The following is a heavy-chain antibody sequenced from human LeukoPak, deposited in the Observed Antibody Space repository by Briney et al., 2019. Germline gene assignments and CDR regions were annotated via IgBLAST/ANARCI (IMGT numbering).Heavy chain of an antibody. D-gene: IGHD3-3*01. J-gene: IGHJ4*02. CDR1: GYTFTSYG. Sequence: ASVKVSCKVSGYTFTSYGISWVRQAPGQGLEWMGWISAYNGNTNYAQKLQGRVTMTTDTSTSTAYMELRSLRSDDTAVYYCARDSMTYYDFWSGSDYWGQGTLVTVSS. CDR3: ARDSMTYYDFWSGSDY. V-gene: IGHV1-18*01. CDR2: ISAYNGNT.